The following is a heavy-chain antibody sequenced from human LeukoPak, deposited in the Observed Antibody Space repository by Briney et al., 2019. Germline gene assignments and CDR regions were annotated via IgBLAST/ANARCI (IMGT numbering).Heavy chain of an antibody. CDR3: AKDGQLYYYYMDV. D-gene: IGHD1-1*01. Sequence: GGSLRLSCAASGFTFSNYAMSWVRQAPGKGLEWVSGITGSGGGTNYADSVKGRFTISRDNSKNTLYLQMNSPRAEDTAAYYCAKDGQLYYYYMDVWGKGTTVTVSS. CDR1: GFTFSNYA. V-gene: IGHV3-23*01. CDR2: ITGSGGGT. J-gene: IGHJ6*03.